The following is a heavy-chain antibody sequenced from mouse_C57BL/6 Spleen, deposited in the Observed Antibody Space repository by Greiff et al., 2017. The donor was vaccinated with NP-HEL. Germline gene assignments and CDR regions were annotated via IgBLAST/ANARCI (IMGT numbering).Heavy chain of an antibody. D-gene: IGHD1-2*01. CDR2: ISYSGST. J-gene: IGHJ2*01. CDR3: ARTARIKY. CDR1: GYSITSGYG. V-gene: IGHV3-2*02. Sequence: EVKLMESGPGLVKPSQSLSLTCTVTGYSITSGYGWNWIRQFPGNKLEWMGYISYSGSTNYNPSLKSRIAITRDTSKNQFFLQLNSGTTEDTATYYWARTARIKYWGQGTTLTVSS.